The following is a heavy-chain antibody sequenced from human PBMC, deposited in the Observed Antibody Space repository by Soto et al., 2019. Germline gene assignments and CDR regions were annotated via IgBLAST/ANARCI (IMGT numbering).Heavy chain of an antibody. CDR3: ARSIMITFGAIDYYGMDV. CDR1: GGTFSSYA. CDR2: IIPIFGTA. J-gene: IGHJ6*02. V-gene: IGHV1-69*13. D-gene: IGHD3-16*01. Sequence: SVKVSCKASGGTFSSYAISWVRQAPGQGLEWMGGIIPIFGTANYAQKFQGRVTITADESTSTAYTELSSLRSEDTAVYYCARSIMITFGAIDYYGMDVWGQGTTVTVSS.